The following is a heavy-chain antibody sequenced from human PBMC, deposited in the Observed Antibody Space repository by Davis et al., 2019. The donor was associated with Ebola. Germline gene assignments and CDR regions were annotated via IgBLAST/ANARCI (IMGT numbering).Heavy chain of an antibody. V-gene: IGHV3-21*01. CDR2: ISSSSSYI. CDR1: GFMFSSYS. CDR3: ARDRPLDFFFGDYYGMDV. J-gene: IGHJ6*02. Sequence: GESLKISCSVSGFMFSSYSMNWVRQAPGKGLEWVSSISSSSSYIYYADSVKGRFTISRDNAKNSLYLQMNSLRAEDTAVYYCARDRPLDFFFGDYYGMDVWGQGTTVTVSS. D-gene: IGHD3-16*01.